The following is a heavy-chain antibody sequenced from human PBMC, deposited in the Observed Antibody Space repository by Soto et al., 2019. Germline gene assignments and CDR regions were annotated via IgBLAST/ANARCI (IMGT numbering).Heavy chain of an antibody. Sequence: GGSLRLSCAASGFTFSSYGMHWVRQAPGKGLEWVAFIWHDGGNKFYAESVKGRFTISRDNSKSTLYLQMTSLSAEDTAMYYCARDGDVNTGFGKDYWGQGTLVTVSS. CDR1: GFTFSSYG. V-gene: IGHV3-33*01. J-gene: IGHJ4*02. CDR3: ARDGDVNTGFGKDY. CDR2: IWHDGGNK. D-gene: IGHD3-16*01.